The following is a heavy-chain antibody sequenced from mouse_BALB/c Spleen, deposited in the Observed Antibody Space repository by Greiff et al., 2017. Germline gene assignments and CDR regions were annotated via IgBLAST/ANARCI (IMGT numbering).Heavy chain of an antibody. CDR1: GFNIKDTY. J-gene: IGHJ2*01. V-gene: IGHV14-3*02. CDR2: IDPANGNT. D-gene: IGHD1-1*01. Sequence: VQLQQPGAELVKPGASVKLSCTASGFNIKDTYMHWVKQRPEQGLEWIGRIDPANGNTKYDPKFQGKATITADTSSNTAYLQLSSLTSEDTAVYYCARSNYYGSSLDYWGQGTTLTVSS. CDR3: ARSNYYGSSLDY.